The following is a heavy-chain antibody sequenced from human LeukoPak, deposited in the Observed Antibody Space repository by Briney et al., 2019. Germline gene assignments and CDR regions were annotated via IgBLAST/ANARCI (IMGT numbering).Heavy chain of an antibody. J-gene: IGHJ1*01. D-gene: IGHD3-9*01. V-gene: IGHV3-21*01. CDR3: ARGYYDILTGYYFEYFQH. Sequence: GGSLRLSCAASGFTSSSYSINWVRQAPGKGLEWVSSISSSSSYIYYADSVKGRFTISRDNAKNSLYLQMNSLRAEDTAVYYCARGYYDILTGYYFEYFQHWGQGTLATVSS. CDR2: ISSSSSYI. CDR1: GFTSSSYS.